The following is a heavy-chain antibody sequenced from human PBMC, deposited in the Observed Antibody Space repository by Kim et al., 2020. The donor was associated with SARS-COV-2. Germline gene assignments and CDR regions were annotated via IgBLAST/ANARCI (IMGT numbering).Heavy chain of an antibody. CDR1: GFTFSSYA. J-gene: IGHJ4*02. Sequence: GGSLRLSCAASGFTFSSYAMSWVRQAPGKGLEWVSAISGSGGSTYYTDSVKGRFTNSRDNSKNTLYLQMNSLRAEDTAVYYCAKDLLIFGSGWSPLDYWGQGTLVTVSS. D-gene: IGHD6-19*01. V-gene: IGHV3-23*01. CDR2: ISGSGGST. CDR3: AKDLLIFGSGWSPLDY.